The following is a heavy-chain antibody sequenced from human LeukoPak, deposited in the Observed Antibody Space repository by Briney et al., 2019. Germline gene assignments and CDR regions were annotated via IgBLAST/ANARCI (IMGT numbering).Heavy chain of an antibody. CDR1: GGSISSGGYY. V-gene: IGHV4-31*03. J-gene: IGHJ6*03. CDR2: IYYSGST. D-gene: IGHD6-6*01. Sequence: SETLSLTCTVSGGSISSGGYYWSWIRQHPGKGLEWIGYIYYSGSTYYNPSLKSRVTISVDTSKNQFSLKLSSVTAADTAVYYCARYLRSSSTYYMDVWGKGTTVTVSS. CDR3: ARYLRSSSTYYMDV.